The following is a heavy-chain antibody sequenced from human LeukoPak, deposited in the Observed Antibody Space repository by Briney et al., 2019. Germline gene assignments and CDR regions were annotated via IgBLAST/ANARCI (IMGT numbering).Heavy chain of an antibody. J-gene: IGHJ4*02. CDR2: IYDSGST. D-gene: IGHD3-22*01. V-gene: IGHV4-59*01. CDR3: ARQSISGSSLSYLDY. Sequence: SETLSLTCTVSGGSISSYCWSWIRQPPGKGLEWIGNIYDSGSTNYNPSLKSRLTISVDTSKNQCSLKLSSVTAADTAVYYCARQSISGSSLSYLDYWGQGTLVNVSS. CDR1: GGSISSYC.